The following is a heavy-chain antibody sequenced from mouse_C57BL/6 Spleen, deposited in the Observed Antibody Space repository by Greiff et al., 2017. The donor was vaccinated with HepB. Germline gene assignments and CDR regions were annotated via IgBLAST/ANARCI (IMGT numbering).Heavy chain of an antibody. CDR1: GFTFSSYA. Sequence: EVQLVESGGGLVKPGGSLKLSCAASGFTFSSYAMSWVRQTPEKRLEWVATISDGGSYTYYPDNVKGRFTISRDNAKNNLYLQMSHLKSEDTAMYYCARDSNYEAYWGQGTLVTVSA. J-gene: IGHJ3*01. V-gene: IGHV5-4*01. D-gene: IGHD2-5*01. CDR2: ISDGGSYT. CDR3: ARDSNYEAY.